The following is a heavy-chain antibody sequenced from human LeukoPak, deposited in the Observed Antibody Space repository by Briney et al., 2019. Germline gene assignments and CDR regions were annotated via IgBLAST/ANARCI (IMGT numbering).Heavy chain of an antibody. CDR2: IIPIFGTP. D-gene: IGHD2-8*01. V-gene: IGHV1-69*13. CDR3: ARADGRYYYYYGMDV. J-gene: IGHJ6*02. Sequence: ASVKVSCKASGGTFSSYGISWVRQAPGQGLEWMGGIIPIFGTPNYAQKFQGRVTITADESTSTAYMELSSLRSEDTAVYYCARADGRYYYYYGMDVWGQGTTVTVSS. CDR1: GGTFSSYG.